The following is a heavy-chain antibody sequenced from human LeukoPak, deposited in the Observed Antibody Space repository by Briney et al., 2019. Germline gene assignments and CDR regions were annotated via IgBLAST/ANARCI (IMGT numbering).Heavy chain of an antibody. Sequence: SVKVSCKASGGTFSSYAISWVRQAPGQGLEWMGGIIPIFGTANYAQKFQGRVTITADESTSTAYMELSSLRSEDTAVYYCAPDFYCSGGSCSAPFDPWGQGTLVTVSS. CDR3: APDFYCSGGSCSAPFDP. J-gene: IGHJ5*02. CDR2: IIPIFGTA. CDR1: GGTFSSYA. D-gene: IGHD2-15*01. V-gene: IGHV1-69*13.